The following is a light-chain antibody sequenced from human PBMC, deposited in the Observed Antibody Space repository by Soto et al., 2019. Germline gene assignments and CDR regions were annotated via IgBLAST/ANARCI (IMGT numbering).Light chain of an antibody. V-gene: IGLV2-8*01. CDR2: EVS. Sequence: QSVLTQPPSASGSPGQSVTISCTGTSSDVGGYNYVSWYQQHPGKAPKLMNYEVSKRPSGVPDRFSGSKSGNTASLTVSGLQAEDEADYYCTSYATGKNVVFGGGTKVTVL. J-gene: IGLJ2*01. CDR3: TSYATGKNVV. CDR1: SSDVGGYNY.